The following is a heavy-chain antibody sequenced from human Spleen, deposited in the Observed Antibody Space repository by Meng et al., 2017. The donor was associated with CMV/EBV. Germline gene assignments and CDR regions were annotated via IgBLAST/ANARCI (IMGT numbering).Heavy chain of an antibody. Sequence: ASVKVSCKASGYMFCSYGISWVRQAPGQGLEWMGWISTYNGNTNYAQRFQGRVTVTTDTSTGTAYMELRSLRSDDTAVYYCARTGVLITRYYYYGMDVWGQGTTVTVSS. D-gene: IGHD3-3*01. V-gene: IGHV1-18*01. CDR1: GYMFCSYG. J-gene: IGHJ6*02. CDR3: ARTGVLITRYYYYGMDV. CDR2: ISTYNGNT.